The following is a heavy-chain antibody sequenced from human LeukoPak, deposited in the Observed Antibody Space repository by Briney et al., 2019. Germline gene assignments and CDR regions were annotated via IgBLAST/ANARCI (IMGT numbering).Heavy chain of an antibody. CDR3: ARSHLSYYDYVWGLGWFDL. Sequence: SETLSLTCTVSGGSISSGGYYWSWIRQHPGKGLEWIGYIYYSGSTYYNPSLKSRVTISVDTSKNQFSLKLSSVTAADTAVYYCARSHLSYYDYVWGLGWFDLWGQGTLVTVSS. CDR2: IYYSGST. D-gene: IGHD3-16*01. CDR1: GGSISSGGYY. J-gene: IGHJ5*02. V-gene: IGHV4-31*03.